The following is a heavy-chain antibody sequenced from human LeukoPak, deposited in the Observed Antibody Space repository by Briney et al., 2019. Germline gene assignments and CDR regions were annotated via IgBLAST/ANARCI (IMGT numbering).Heavy chain of an antibody. Sequence: GGSVTLSCAASGFTFSSYAMHWVRQAPGKGLEWVAVISYDGSYKYYADSVKGRFPISRDNSKNTLYLQMNSLRPEDTAVYYCARDPTNWNYVHYFDYWGQGTLVTVSS. V-gene: IGHV3-30*04. CDR1: GFTFSSYA. J-gene: IGHJ4*02. CDR2: ISYDGSYK. CDR3: ARDPTNWNYVHYFDY. D-gene: IGHD1-7*01.